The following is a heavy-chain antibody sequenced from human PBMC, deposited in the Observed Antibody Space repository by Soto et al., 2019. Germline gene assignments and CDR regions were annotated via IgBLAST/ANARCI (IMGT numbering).Heavy chain of an antibody. Sequence: ASVKVSCKASGYTFTSYAMHWVRQAPGQRLEWMGWINAGNGNTKYSQKFQGRATITRDTSASTAYMELSSLRSEATAVYYIATAATLNWTIDWFDAWGQGTLVTVSS. CDR2: INAGNGNT. J-gene: IGHJ5*01. CDR3: ATAATLNWTIDWFDA. CDR1: GYTFTSYA. V-gene: IGHV1-3*01. D-gene: IGHD6-25*01.